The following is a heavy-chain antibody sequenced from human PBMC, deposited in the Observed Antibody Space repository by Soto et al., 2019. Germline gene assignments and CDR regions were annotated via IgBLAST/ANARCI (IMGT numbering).Heavy chain of an antibody. J-gene: IGHJ6*02. V-gene: IGHV1-46*01. CDR3: ARDDSWELLTYYYYGRDV. CDR1: GYTFTSYY. Sequence: ASVKVSCKASGYTFTSYYMHWVRQAPGQGLEGMGIINPSGGSTSYAQKFQGRVTMTRDTSTSTVYMELSSLRSEDTAVYSCARDDSWELLTYYYYGRDVQGQGTTVTVAS. CDR2: INPSGGST. D-gene: IGHD1-26*01.